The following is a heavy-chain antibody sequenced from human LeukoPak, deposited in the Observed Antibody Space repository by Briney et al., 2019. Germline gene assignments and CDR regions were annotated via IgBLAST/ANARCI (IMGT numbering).Heavy chain of an antibody. J-gene: IGHJ4*02. CDR3: ATPQGDTAMVPYYFDY. Sequence: ASVKVSCKVSRYTLTELSMHWVRQAPGKGLEWMGGFDPEDGETIYAQKFQGRVTMTEDTSTDTAYMELSSLRSEDTAVYYCATPQGDTAMVPYYFDYWGQGTLVTVSS. CDR1: RYTLTELS. CDR2: FDPEDGET. V-gene: IGHV1-24*01. D-gene: IGHD5-18*01.